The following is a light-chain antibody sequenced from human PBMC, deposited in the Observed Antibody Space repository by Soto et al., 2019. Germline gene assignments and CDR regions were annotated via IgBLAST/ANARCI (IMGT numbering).Light chain of an antibody. CDR2: EVS. CDR1: SSDVGGYNY. Sequence: SVLTQPPSASGSPGQSVTISCTGTSSDVGGYNYVSWYQQHPGKAPKLMVYEVSKRPSGVPDRFSGSKSGNTASLTVSGLQAEDEADYYCSSYRGSSTLTFGGGTKATV. V-gene: IGLV2-8*01. CDR3: SSYRGSSTLT. J-gene: IGLJ2*01.